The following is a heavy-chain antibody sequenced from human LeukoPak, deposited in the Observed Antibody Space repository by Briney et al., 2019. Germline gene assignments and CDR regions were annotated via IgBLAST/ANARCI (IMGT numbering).Heavy chain of an antibody. CDR1: GDSISTSSYY. Sequence: ASQTLSLTCSVSGDSISTSSYYWGWIRQPPGKGLEWIGTIYYSGSTYYNPSLTSRVTISVDTSKNQFSLKLSSVTAADTAVYYCARHKDYYYSYMDVWGKGTTVTISS. CDR2: IYYSGST. CDR3: ARHKDYYYSYMDV. V-gene: IGHV4-39*01. J-gene: IGHJ6*03.